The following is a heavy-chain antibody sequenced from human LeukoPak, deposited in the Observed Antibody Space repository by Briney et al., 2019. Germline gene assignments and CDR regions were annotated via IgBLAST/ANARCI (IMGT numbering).Heavy chain of an antibody. J-gene: IGHJ4*02. CDR1: GFTFSNYW. Sequence: GGSLRLSCAASGFTFSNYWVHWVRQAPGKGLVWVPSIETNGRSAFYADSVKGRFTMSRDNAKNTVYLQMNSLRAEDTAVYYCARDGVGSLPLDYWGQGTLVTVSS. CDR2: IETNGRSA. D-gene: IGHD1-26*01. V-gene: IGHV3-74*01. CDR3: ARDGVGSLPLDY.